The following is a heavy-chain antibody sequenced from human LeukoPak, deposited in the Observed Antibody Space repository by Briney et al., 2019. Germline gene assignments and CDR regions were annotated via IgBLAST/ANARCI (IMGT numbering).Heavy chain of an antibody. J-gene: IGHJ6*02. CDR3: ARSRRVYSSSSAYFYGMDV. V-gene: IGHV3-11*01. CDR2: ISSSGSTI. Sequence: GGSLRPSCAASGFTFSDYYMSWIRQAPGKGLEWVSYISSSGSTIYYADSVKGRFTISRDNAKNSLYLQMNSLRAEGTAVYYCARSRRVYSSSSAYFYGMDVWGQGTTVTVSS. D-gene: IGHD6-6*01. CDR1: GFTFSDYY.